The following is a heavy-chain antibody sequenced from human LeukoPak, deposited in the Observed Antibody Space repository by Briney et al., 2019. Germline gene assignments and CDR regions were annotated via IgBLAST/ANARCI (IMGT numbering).Heavy chain of an antibody. CDR2: VYTSGST. CDR3: ARVSSGYFYYFDY. CDR1: GGSISSYF. D-gene: IGHD3-22*01. Sequence: SETLSLTCTVSGGSISSYFWSWIRQPAGKGLQWIGRVYTSGSTNYNPSLKSRVTMSADTSKNQLSLKLNSVTAADTAVYYCARVSSGYFYYFDYWGQGNLVTVSS. J-gene: IGHJ4*02. V-gene: IGHV4-4*07.